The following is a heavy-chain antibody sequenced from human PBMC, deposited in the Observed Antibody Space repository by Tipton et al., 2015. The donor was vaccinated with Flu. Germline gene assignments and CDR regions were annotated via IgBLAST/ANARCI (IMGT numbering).Heavy chain of an antibody. Sequence: TLSLTCAVYGGSFSGYYWSWIRQPPGKGLEWIGEINHSGSTNYNPSLKSRVTISVDTSKNQFSLKLSSVTAADTAVYYCARGRWRDAFDIWGQGTMVTVSS. CDR2: INHSGST. CDR1: GGSFSGYY. J-gene: IGHJ3*02. V-gene: IGHV4-34*01. D-gene: IGHD4-23*01. CDR3: ARGRWRDAFDI.